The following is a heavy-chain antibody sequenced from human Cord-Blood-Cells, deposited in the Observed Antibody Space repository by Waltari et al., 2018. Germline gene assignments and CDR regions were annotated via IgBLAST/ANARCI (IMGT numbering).Heavy chain of an antibody. CDR2: IRYDGSNK. CDR3: ANTAYDFWSGYFDY. CDR1: GFTFSSYG. V-gene: IGHV3-30*02. Sequence: QVQLVESGGGVVQPGGSLRLSCAASGFTFSSYGMQWVRQVPGKGLEWVAFIRYDGSNKYYADSVKGRFTISRDNSKNTPYLQMNSLRAEDTAVYYCANTAYDFWSGYFDYWGQGTLVTVSS. J-gene: IGHJ4*02. D-gene: IGHD3-3*01.